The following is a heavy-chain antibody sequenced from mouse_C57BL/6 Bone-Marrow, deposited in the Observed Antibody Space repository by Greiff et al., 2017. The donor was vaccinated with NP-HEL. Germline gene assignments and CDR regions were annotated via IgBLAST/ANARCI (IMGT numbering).Heavy chain of an antibody. CDR1: GYTFTSYT. CDR2: INPSSGYT. D-gene: IGHD1-1*01. Sequence: VKLQESGAELARPGASVKMSCKASGYTFTSYTMHWVKQRPGQGLEWIGYINPSSGYTKYNQKFKDKATLTADKSSSTAYMQLSSLTSEDSAVYYCARCYGFVGWYFDVWGTGTTVTVSS. J-gene: IGHJ1*03. V-gene: IGHV1-4*01. CDR3: ARCYGFVGWYFDV.